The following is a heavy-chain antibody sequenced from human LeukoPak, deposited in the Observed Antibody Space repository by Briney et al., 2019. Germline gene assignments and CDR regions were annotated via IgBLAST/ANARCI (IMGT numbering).Heavy chain of an antibody. CDR2: INPNSGGT. V-gene: IGHV1-2*02. D-gene: IGHD6-19*01. J-gene: IGHJ3*02. Sequence: ASVKVSCKASGYTFIGYYIHWVRLAPGHGLEWMGWINPNSGGTNYAQNFQGRVSMTRDTSVSTAYMELRRLRSDDTAIYYCARDRALAGTNIDAFDTWGQGTMVTVSS. CDR1: GYTFIGYY. CDR3: ARDRALAGTNIDAFDT.